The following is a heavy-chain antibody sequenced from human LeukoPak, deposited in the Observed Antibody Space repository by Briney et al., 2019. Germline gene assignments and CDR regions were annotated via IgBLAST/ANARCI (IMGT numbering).Heavy chain of an antibody. CDR3: ARRGGVVPADSYYYYGMDV. V-gene: IGHV3-11*06. CDR1: GFTFSDYY. J-gene: IGHJ6*04. Sequence: GGSLRLSCAASGFTFSDYYMSWIRQAPGKGLEWVSYISSSSSYTNYADSVKGRFTISRDNAKNSLYLQMNSLRAEDTAVYYCARRGGVVPADSYYYYGMDVWGKGTTVTVSS. D-gene: IGHD2-2*01. CDR2: ISSSSSYT.